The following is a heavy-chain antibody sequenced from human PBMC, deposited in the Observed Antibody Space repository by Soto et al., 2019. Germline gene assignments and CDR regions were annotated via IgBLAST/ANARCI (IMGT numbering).Heavy chain of an antibody. Sequence: PSQTLSLTCAISGDSVSSNSAAWNWIRQSPSRGLEWLGRTYYRSKWYYDSALSVKSRITISPDTSKNQLSLQLNSVTPEDTAVYYCARDVGAGYYFDYWGQGTLVTVSS. J-gene: IGHJ4*02. V-gene: IGHV6-1*01. CDR2: TYYRSKWYY. D-gene: IGHD3-9*01. CDR1: GDSVSSNSAA. CDR3: ARDVGAGYYFDY.